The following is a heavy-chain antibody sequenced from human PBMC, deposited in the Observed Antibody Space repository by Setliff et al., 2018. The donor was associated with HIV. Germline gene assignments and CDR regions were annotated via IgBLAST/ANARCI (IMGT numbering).Heavy chain of an antibody. CDR2: INHSGST. Sequence: SETLSLTCAVYGGSFSGYYWSWTRQPPGKGLEWIGEINHSGSTNYNPSPKSRVTISVDTSKNQFSLKLSSVTAAVTAVYYCARGGGIVVVPAAKGVWFDPWGQGTLVTVSS. V-gene: IGHV4-34*01. J-gene: IGHJ5*02. D-gene: IGHD2-2*01. CDR1: GGSFSGYY. CDR3: ARGGGIVVVPAAKGVWFDP.